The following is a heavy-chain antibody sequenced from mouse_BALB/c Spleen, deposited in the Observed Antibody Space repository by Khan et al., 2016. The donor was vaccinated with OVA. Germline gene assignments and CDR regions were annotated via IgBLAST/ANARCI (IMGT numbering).Heavy chain of an antibody. J-gene: IGHJ2*01. CDR2: ISYSGNT. Sequence: EVQLVESGPGLVKPSQSLSLTCTVTGSSITSDYAWNWIRQFPGNNLEWMGYISYSGNTKYTPSLKSRISITRDTSKNQFFLQLNSVTIEDTATYYCARIKGGDFDYWGQGTTLTVSS. CDR3: ARIKGGDFDY. V-gene: IGHV3-2*02. CDR1: GSSITSDYA.